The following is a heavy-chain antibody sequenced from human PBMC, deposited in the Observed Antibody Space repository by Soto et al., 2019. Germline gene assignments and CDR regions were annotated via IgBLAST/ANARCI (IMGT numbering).Heavy chain of an antibody. CDR3: ARGSTHYYDSSGNYGDWFDP. Sequence: QVQLQQWGAGLLKPSETLSLTCAVYGESFSGYYWSWIRQPPGKGLEWIGEINHSGSTNYNPSLKSRVTISVDTSKNQFSLKLSSVTAADTAVYYCARGSTHYYDSSGNYGDWFDPWGQGTLVTVSS. V-gene: IGHV4-34*01. CDR1: GESFSGYY. CDR2: INHSGST. J-gene: IGHJ5*02. D-gene: IGHD3-22*01.